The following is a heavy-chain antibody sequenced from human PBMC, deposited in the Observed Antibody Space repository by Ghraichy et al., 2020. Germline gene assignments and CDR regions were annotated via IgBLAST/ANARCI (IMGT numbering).Heavy chain of an antibody. CDR1: GGSISNYY. Sequence: SETLSLTCTVSGGSISNYYWTWIRQPAGKGLEWIGRIYSSGNTNSNPSLRSRVTMSVDTSKNQFSLKLSSVTAADTAVYYCARDNEVLGRGNDYWGQGTLVTVSS. CDR3: ARDNEVLGRGNDY. D-gene: IGHD3-16*01. V-gene: IGHV4-4*07. CDR2: IYSSGNT. J-gene: IGHJ4*02.